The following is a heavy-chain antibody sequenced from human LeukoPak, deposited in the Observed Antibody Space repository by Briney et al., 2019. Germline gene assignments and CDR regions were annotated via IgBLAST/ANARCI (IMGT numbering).Heavy chain of an antibody. V-gene: IGHV1-2*02. CDR3: ARGRRYSH. Sequence: ASVKVSCKASGYTFTSYDINWVRQATGQGLEWMGWINPNSGGTNYAQKFQGRVTMTRDTSISTAYMELSRLRSDDTAVYYCARGRRYSHWGQGTLVTVSS. D-gene: IGHD3-9*01. CDR2: INPNSGGT. CDR1: GYTFTSYD. J-gene: IGHJ4*02.